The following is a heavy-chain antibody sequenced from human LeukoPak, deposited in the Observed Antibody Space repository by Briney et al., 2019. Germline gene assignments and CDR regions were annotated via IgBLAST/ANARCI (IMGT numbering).Heavy chain of an antibody. V-gene: IGHV3-23*01. J-gene: IGHJ4*02. CDR2: ISSSGGTT. Sequence: GGSLRLSCAASGFTFSTYAVNWVRQAPGKGLEWVSAISSSGGTTYYADSVKGRFTISRDNSKNTLYLQMNSLRAEDTAVYYCASVGYCSSTSCPGIAYWGQGTLVTVSS. CDR1: GFTFSTYA. CDR3: ASVGYCSSTSCPGIAY. D-gene: IGHD2-2*01.